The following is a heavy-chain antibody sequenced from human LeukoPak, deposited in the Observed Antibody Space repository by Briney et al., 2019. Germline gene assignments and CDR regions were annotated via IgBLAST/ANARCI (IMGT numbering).Heavy chain of an antibody. V-gene: IGHV3-23*01. Sequence: GGSLRLSCAASGFTFSSYAMSWVRQAPGKGLEWVSAISGSGGSTYYADSVKGRFTISRDNSKNTLYLQMNSLRAEDTAVYYCAKDLGYYYDSSGLGSLLGPDAFDIWGQGTMVTVSS. CDR3: AKDLGYYYDSSGLGSLLGPDAFDI. D-gene: IGHD3-22*01. CDR2: ISGSGGST. CDR1: GFTFSSYA. J-gene: IGHJ3*02.